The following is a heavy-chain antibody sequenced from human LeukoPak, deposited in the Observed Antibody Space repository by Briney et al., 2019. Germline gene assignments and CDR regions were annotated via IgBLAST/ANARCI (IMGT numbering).Heavy chain of an antibody. CDR2: ISSSSSYI. J-gene: IGHJ6*02. D-gene: IGHD1-26*01. Sequence: GGSLRLSCAASGFTFSSYSMNWVRQAPGKGLEWVSSISSSSSYIYYADSVKGRFTISRDNAKNTLSLEMDSLRVEDTAVYYCIRGVSGYYSYYAMDVWGQGTTVIVSS. CDR3: IRGVSGYYSYYAMDV. V-gene: IGHV3-21*01. CDR1: GFTFSSYS.